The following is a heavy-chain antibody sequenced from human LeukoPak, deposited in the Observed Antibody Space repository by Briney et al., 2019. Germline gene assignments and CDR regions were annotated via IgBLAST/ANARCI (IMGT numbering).Heavy chain of an antibody. V-gene: IGHV1-8*01. CDR3: ARDLEYLSVAGLGRRSGKGYYYYYGMDV. J-gene: IGHJ6*02. CDR2: MNPNSGNT. D-gene: IGHD6-19*01. Sequence: ASVKVSCKASGYTFTSYDINWVRQATGQGLEWMGWMNPNSGNTGYAQKFQGRVTMTRNTSISTAYMDLSRLRSDDTAVYYCARDLEYLSVAGLGRRSGKGYYYYYGMDVWGQGTTVTVSS. CDR1: GYTFTSYD.